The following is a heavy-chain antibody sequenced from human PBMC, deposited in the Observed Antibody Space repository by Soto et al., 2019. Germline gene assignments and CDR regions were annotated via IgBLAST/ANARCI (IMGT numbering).Heavy chain of an antibody. Sequence: EVQLLESGGGLVQPGGSLRLSCAASGITVSNYAMTWVRQAPGKGLEWVSVISDSGSFTFYADSVKGRFTISRDNSGGTLYLQMNSLRADDAAIYYCAKRPLNWGRWYVDLWSGGTLVTVSS. CDR2: ISDSGSFT. CDR1: GITVSNYA. V-gene: IGHV3-23*01. D-gene: IGHD7-27*01. CDR3: AKRPLNWGRWYVDL. J-gene: IGHJ2*01.